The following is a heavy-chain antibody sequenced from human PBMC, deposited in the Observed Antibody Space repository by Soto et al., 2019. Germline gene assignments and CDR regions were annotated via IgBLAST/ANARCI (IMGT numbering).Heavy chain of an antibody. J-gene: IGHJ4*02. CDR1: GGSISSHY. CDR2: IYYSVSP. Sequence: PSETLSLTCTVSGGSISSHYWSWIRQPPGKGLEWIGYIYYSVSPNYNPSLKSRVTISIDTSKNQFSLKLTSVTAADTAVYYCARHEGSSWSNFDYWGQGTLVTV. D-gene: IGHD6-13*01. CDR3: ARHEGSSWSNFDY. V-gene: IGHV4-59*08.